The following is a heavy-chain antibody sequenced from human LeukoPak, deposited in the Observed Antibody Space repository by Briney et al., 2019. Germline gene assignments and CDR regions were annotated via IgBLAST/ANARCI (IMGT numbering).Heavy chain of an antibody. CDR3: ARLYSSGWPLGWFDP. Sequence: GGSLRLSCAASGFTFSSYSMNWVRQAPGKGLEWVANIKQDGSEKYYVDSVKGRFTISRDNAKNSLYLQMNSLRAEDTAVYYCARLYSSGWPLGWFDPWGQGTLVTVSS. D-gene: IGHD6-19*01. CDR1: GFTFSSYS. CDR2: IKQDGSEK. V-gene: IGHV3-7*01. J-gene: IGHJ5*02.